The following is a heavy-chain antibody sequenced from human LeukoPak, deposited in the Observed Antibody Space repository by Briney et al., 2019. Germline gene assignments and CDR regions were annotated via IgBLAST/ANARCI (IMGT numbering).Heavy chain of an antibody. V-gene: IGHV3-30*01. CDR3: AREAQQLGPGAFDI. CDR1: GFTFSSYA. D-gene: IGHD6-13*01. CDR2: ISYDGSNK. Sequence: GGSLRLSCAASGFTFSSYAMHWVRQAPGKGLEWVAVISYDGSNKYYADSVKGRFTISRDNSKNTLYLQMNSLRAEDTAVYYCAREAQQLGPGAFDIWGQGTMVTVSS. J-gene: IGHJ3*02.